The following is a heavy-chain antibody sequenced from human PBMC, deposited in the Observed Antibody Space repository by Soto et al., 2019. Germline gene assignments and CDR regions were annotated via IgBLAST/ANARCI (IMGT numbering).Heavy chain of an antibody. CDR2: IYYSGST. CDR1: GGSISSYY. CDR3: ARSYGSCFDI. Sequence: QVQLQESGPGLVKPSETLSLTCTVSGGSISSYYWSWIRQPPGKGLEWIGYIYYSGSTNYNPSLKSRVTISVDTSKIQFSLTRSSVTAADPAVYYCARSYGSCFDIWGQGTMVNVSS. D-gene: IGHD3-10*01. V-gene: IGHV4-59*08. J-gene: IGHJ3*02.